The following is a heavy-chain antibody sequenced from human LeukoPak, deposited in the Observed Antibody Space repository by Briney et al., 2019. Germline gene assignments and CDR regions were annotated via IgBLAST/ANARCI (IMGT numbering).Heavy chain of an antibody. J-gene: IGHJ4*02. CDR1: WFSFSSFR. Sequence: GGAPRPSCAASWFSFSSFRMKWVRHAPGKGLGWVSSASNSGDYIHYADSVKGRFTISRDNSKNSLYLQMNSLRAEDTAVYYCARALIGYYFDYWGQGTLVTVSS. D-gene: IGHD2-8*01. CDR2: ASNSGDYI. CDR3: ARALIGYYFDY. V-gene: IGHV3-21*06.